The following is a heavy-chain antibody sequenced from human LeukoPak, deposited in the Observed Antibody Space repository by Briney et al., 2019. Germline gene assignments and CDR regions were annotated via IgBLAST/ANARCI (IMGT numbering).Heavy chain of an antibody. J-gene: IGHJ6*02. CDR2: INSDGSAT. CDR3: TRDHGLDV. CDR1: GFTFSSYW. Sequence: GGSLRLCCAASGFTFSSYWMSWVRQAPGKGLMWVSLINSDGSATSCADPVKGRCTISRDNAKNMLYLEMNSLRVENTAVYFCTRDHGLDVWGQGTTVTVSS. V-gene: IGHV3-74*01.